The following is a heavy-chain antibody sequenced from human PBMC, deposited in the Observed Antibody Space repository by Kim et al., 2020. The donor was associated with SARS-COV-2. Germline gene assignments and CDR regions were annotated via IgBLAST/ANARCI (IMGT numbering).Heavy chain of an antibody. V-gene: IGHV4-34*01. Sequence: SETLSLTCAVYGGSFSGYYWSWIRQPPGKGLEWIGEINHSGSTNYNPSLKSRVTISVDTSKNQFSLKLSSVTAADMAVYYCARVRMGVDYWGQGTLVTVSS. CDR2: INHSGST. J-gene: IGHJ4*02. D-gene: IGHD3-16*01. CDR3: ARVRMGVDY. CDR1: GGSFSGYY.